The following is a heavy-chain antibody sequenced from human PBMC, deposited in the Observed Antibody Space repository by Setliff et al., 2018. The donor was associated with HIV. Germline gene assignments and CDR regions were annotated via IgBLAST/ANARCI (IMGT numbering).Heavy chain of an antibody. Sequence: SETLSLTCTVSGGSISSSNYYWGWIRQPPGKGLEYIGSIYHSVSTYYNPSLKSRVTISVDTSKNQFSLKLNSVTAADTAVYYCARYSTLTTNFDYWGQGTLVTVS. CDR1: GGSISSSNYY. CDR2: IYHSVST. D-gene: IGHD4-17*01. CDR3: ARYSTLTTNFDY. V-gene: IGHV4-39*01. J-gene: IGHJ4*02.